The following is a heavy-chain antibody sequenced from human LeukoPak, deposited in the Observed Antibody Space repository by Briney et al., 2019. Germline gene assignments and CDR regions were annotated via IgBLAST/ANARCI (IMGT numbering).Heavy chain of an antibody. CDR1: GGSISSYY. J-gene: IGHJ4*02. D-gene: IGHD1-26*01. CDR2: IYYSGST. CDR3: ARAHISGSYGY. Sequence: PSETLSLTCTVSGGSISSYYWSWIRQPPGKGLEWIGYIYYSGSTNYNPSLKSRVTISVDTSKNQFSLKLSSVTAADTAVYCCARAHISGSYGYWGQGTLVTVSS. V-gene: IGHV4-59*08.